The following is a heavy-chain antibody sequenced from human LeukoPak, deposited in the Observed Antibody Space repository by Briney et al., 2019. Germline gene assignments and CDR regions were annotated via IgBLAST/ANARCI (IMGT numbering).Heavy chain of an antibody. CDR3: ARGHNVRVAYYDILTDTQSHDY. CDR1: GYTFTSYY. J-gene: IGHJ4*02. CDR2: INPSGGST. D-gene: IGHD3-9*01. V-gene: IGHV1-46*01. Sequence: VASVKVSCKASGYTFTSYYMHWVRQAPGQGLEWMGIINPSGGSTSYAQKFQGRVTMTRDMSTSTVYMELSSLRSEDTAVYYCARGHNVRVAYYDILTDTQSHDYWGQGTLVTVSS.